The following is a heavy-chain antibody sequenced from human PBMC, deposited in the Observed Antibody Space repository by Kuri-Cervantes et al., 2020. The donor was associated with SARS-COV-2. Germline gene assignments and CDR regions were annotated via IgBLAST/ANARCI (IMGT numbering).Heavy chain of an antibody. CDR2: ISGSGGST. V-gene: IGHV3-23*01. J-gene: IGHJ4*02. CDR1: GFTFSSYE. Sequence: GGSLRLSCAASGFTFSSYEMNWVRQAPGKGLEWVSAISGSGGSTYYADSVKGRFTISRDNSKNTLYLQMNSLRAEDTAVYYCAKELNEGYSSSWYFDYWGQGTLVTVSS. CDR3: AKELNEGYSSSWYFDY. D-gene: IGHD6-13*01.